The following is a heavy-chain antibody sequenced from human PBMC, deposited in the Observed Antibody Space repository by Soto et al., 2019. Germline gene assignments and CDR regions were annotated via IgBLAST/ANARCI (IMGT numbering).Heavy chain of an antibody. CDR1: GGSISSSSYY. V-gene: IGHV4-39*01. J-gene: IGHJ6*02. Sequence: SETLSPTCTLPGGSISSSSYYWGWIRQPPGKGLEWIGSIYYSGSTYYNPSLKSRVTISVDTSKNQFSLKLSSVTAADTAVYYCARSGYYYYGMDVWGQGTTVTVSS. D-gene: IGHD3-10*01. CDR3: ARSGYYYYGMDV. CDR2: IYYSGST.